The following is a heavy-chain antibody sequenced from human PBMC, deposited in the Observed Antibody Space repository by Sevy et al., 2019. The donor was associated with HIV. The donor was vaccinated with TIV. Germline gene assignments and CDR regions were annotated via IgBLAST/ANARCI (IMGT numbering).Heavy chain of an antibody. CDR2: IRNDGSHE. D-gene: IGHD2-8*02. Sequence: GGSLRLSCTASGFTFSNHAMHWVHQGPGKGPEGVAFIRNDGSHEYYADSVKGRFTISRDNSKNTLYLQMNSLRPEDTAVYYCARDRKVLLVVYAIPFDAFDIWGQGTMVTVSS. CDR1: GFTFSNHA. J-gene: IGHJ3*02. CDR3: ARDRKVLLVVYAIPFDAFDI. V-gene: IGHV3-30*02.